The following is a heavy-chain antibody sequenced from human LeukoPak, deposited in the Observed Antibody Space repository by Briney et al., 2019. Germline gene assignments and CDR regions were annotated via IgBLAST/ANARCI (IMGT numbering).Heavy chain of an antibody. J-gene: IGHJ4*02. CDR2: INPSGGST. CDR3: ARALRYYDFWSGYSWVLGY. V-gene: IGHV1-46*01. Sequence: RASVTVSCKASGYTFTSYYMHWVRQAPGQGLEWMGIINPSGGSTSYAQKFQGRVTMTRDTSTSTVYMELSSLRSEDTAVYYCARALRYYDFWSGYSWVLGYWGQGTLVTVSS. CDR1: GYTFTSYY. D-gene: IGHD3-3*01.